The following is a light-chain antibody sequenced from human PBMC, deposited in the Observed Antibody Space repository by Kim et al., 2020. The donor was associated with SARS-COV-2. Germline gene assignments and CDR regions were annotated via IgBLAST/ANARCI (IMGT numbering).Light chain of an antibody. Sequence: SSELTQDPAVSVALGQTVRITCQGDSLRTYYASWYQQKPGQAPILVLYGKNNRPSGIPDRFSGSSSGNTASLTVTGAQAVDEADYYCNSRDSNDNVVFGGGTQLTVL. CDR1: SLRTYY. V-gene: IGLV3-19*01. J-gene: IGLJ2*01. CDR2: GKN. CDR3: NSRDSNDNVV.